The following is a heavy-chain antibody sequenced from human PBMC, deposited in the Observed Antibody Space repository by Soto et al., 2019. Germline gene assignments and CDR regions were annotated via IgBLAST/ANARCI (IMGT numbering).Heavy chain of an antibody. D-gene: IGHD5-18*01. J-gene: IGHJ4*02. CDR1: GGSISSSSYY. CDR2: IYYSGST. V-gene: IGHV4-39*01. CDR3: ADWGVDTATFDY. Sequence: SETLSLTCTVSGGSISSSSYYWGWIRQPPGKGLEWIGSIYYSGSTYYNPSLKSRVTISVDTSKNQFSLKLSSVTAADTAVYYCADWGVDTATFDYWGQGTLVTVSS.